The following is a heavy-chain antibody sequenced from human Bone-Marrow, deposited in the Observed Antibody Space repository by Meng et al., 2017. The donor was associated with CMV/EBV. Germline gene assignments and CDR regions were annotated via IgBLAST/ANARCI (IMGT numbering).Heavy chain of an antibody. J-gene: IGHJ6*02. CDR3: ARGNRRGYEFWSGYDNYYYYGMDV. D-gene: IGHD3-3*01. CDR2: IIPIIGRA. V-gene: IGHV1-69*08. CDR1: GGTFSSYT. Sequence: SVKVSCKASGGTFSSYTISWVRQAPGQGLEWMGRIIPIIGRANYAQKFQGRVTITADKSTSTAYMELRSLRSEDTAVYYCARGNRRGYEFWSGYDNYYYYGMDVWGQGTTVTVSS.